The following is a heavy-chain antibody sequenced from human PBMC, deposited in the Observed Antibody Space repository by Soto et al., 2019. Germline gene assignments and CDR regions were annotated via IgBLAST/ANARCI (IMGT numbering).Heavy chain of an antibody. CDR3: AREYGMDV. CDR1: GYSFHTYA. J-gene: IGHJ6*02. Sequence: QVQLVQSGAEVKKPGASVNVSCTASGYSFHTYAISWVRQAPGQGLEWVGWISGYNGNTNYAQKFQGRVTLTTDTSTKTAFMELRSLTGDDTAVYYCAREYGMDVWGQGTTGTVS. CDR2: ISGYNGNT. V-gene: IGHV1-18*01.